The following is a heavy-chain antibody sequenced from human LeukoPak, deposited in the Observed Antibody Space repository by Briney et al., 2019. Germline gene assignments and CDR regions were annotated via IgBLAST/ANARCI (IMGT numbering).Heavy chain of an antibody. V-gene: IGHV4-34*01. CDR2: INHSGST. CDR1: GGSFSGYY. D-gene: IGHD3-16*02. Sequence: SETLSLTCAVYGGSFSGYYWSWIRQPPGKGLEWIGEINHSGSTNYNPSLKSRVTISVDTSKNQFSLKLSSVTAADTAVYYCASRAYYDYVWGSYRSGLAFDIWGQGTMVTVSS. CDR3: ASRAYYDYVWGSYRSGLAFDI. J-gene: IGHJ3*02.